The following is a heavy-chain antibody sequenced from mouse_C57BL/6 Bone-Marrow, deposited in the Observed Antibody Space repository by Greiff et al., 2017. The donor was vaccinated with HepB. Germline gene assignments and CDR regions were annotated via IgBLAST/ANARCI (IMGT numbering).Heavy chain of an antibody. CDR2: IYPRSGNT. CDR3: ARDSSGYLGYYYAMDY. D-gene: IGHD3-2*02. J-gene: IGHJ4*01. V-gene: IGHV1-81*01. CDR1: GYTFTSYG. Sequence: QVQLQQSGAELARPGASVKLSCKASGYTFTSYGISWVKQRTGQGLEWIGEIYPRSGNTYYNEKFKGKATLTADKSSSTAYMELRSLTSEDSAVYFCARDSSGYLGYYYAMDYWGQGTSVTVSS.